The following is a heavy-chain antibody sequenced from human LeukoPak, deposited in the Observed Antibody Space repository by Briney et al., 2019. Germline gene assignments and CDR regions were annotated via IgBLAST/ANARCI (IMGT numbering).Heavy chain of an antibody. CDR3: ARGKRLRSGGWFDP. CDR2: IYYSGST. V-gene: IGHV4-30-4*07. CDR1: GGSISSGGYS. Sequence: PSETLSLTCAVSGGSISSGGYSWSWIRQPPGKGLEWIGYIYYSGSTYYNPSLKSRVTISVDPSKTQFSLKLSSVTAADTAVYYCARGKRLRSGGWFDPWGQGTLVTVSS. D-gene: IGHD5-12*01. J-gene: IGHJ5*02.